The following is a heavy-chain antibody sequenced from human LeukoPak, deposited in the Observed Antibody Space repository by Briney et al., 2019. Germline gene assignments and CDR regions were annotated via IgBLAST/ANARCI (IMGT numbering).Heavy chain of an antibody. D-gene: IGHD6-13*01. V-gene: IGHV5-51*01. Sequence: GESLKISCKGSGYSFSTYWIGWVRQMPGKGLEWMGTIYPADSESKYSPSFQGQGTISADKAINTAYLQWNSLKTSDSAMYYCARRSSSWFGVFDIWGQGTKVTVSS. CDR3: ARRSSSWFGVFDI. J-gene: IGHJ3*02. CDR1: GYSFSTYW. CDR2: IYPADSES.